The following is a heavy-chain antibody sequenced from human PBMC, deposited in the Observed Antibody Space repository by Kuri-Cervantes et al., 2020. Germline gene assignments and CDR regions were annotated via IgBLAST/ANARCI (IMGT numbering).Heavy chain of an antibody. CDR3: ARSIVVVITAINAFDI. CDR2: IYCTGST. V-gene: IGHV4-39*07. Sequence: SETLSLTCTVSGDSIRSTSYFWGWIRQPPGKGLEWIGSIYCTGSTYYNPSLKSRVTISVDTSKNQFSLKLSSVTAADTAVYYCARSIVVVITAINAFDIWGRGTMVPSPQ. J-gene: IGHJ3*02. D-gene: IGHD2-15*01. CDR1: GDSIRSTSYF.